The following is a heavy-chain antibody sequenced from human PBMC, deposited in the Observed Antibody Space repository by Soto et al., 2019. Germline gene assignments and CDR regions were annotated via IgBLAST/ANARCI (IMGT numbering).Heavy chain of an antibody. J-gene: IGHJ6*04. Sequence: PGGSLSLSCAASGFTFDDYGMSWVCQAPGKGLEWVSGINWNGGSTGYADSVKGRFTISRDNAKNSLYLQMNSLRAEDTALYHCARDYDFWSGYFPVWGKGTTVTVSS. CDR1: GFTFDDYG. V-gene: IGHV3-20*01. CDR2: INWNGGST. CDR3: ARDYDFWSGYFPV. D-gene: IGHD3-3*01.